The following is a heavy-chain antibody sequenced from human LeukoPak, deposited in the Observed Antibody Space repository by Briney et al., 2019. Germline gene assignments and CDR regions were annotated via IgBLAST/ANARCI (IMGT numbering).Heavy chain of an antibody. Sequence: GGSLRLSCAASGFTFYDYDMHWLRQAPGKGLEWVSGINWKSDRIDYADSVKGRFTNSRDDAENYLYLQRNSLRPEDTAFYYCAKDVEAYFGSGSYVDYWGQGTLVTVSS. CDR2: INWKSDRI. D-gene: IGHD3-10*01. J-gene: IGHJ4*02. CDR3: AKDVEAYFGSGSYVDY. V-gene: IGHV3-9*01. CDR1: GFTFYDYD.